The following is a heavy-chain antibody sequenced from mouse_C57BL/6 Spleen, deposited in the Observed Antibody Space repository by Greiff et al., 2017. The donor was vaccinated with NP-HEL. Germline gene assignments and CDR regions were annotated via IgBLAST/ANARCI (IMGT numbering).Heavy chain of an antibody. CDR3: ARDGGLFDY. CDR1: GFTFSSYA. Sequence: EVKLVESGGGLVKPGGSLKLSCAASGFTFSSYAMSWVRQTPEKRLEWVATISDGGSYTYYPDNVKGRFTNSRDNAKNNLYLQMSHLKSEDTAMYYCARDGGLFDYWGQGTTLTVSS. CDR2: ISDGGSYT. J-gene: IGHJ2*01. V-gene: IGHV5-4*01. D-gene: IGHD3-3*01.